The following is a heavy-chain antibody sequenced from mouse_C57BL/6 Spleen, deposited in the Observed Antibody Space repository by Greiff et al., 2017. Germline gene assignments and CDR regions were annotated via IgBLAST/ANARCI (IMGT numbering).Heavy chain of an antibody. D-gene: IGHD2-4*01. CDR2: IWRGGST. Sequence: VQLQQSGPGLVQPSQSLSITCTVSGFSLTSYGVHWVRQSPGKGLEWLGVIWRGGSTDYNAAFMSRLSITKDNSKSQVFFKMNSLQADDTAIYYCAKDRDYDDPYYYAMDYWGQGTSVTVSS. CDR3: AKDRDYDDPYYYAMDY. CDR1: GFSLTSYG. J-gene: IGHJ4*01. V-gene: IGHV2-5*01.